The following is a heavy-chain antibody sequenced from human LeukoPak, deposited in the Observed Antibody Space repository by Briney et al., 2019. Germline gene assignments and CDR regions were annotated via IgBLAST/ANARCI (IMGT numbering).Heavy chain of an antibody. V-gene: IGHV1-46*01. CDR1: GYTFTSYY. D-gene: IGHD2-2*02. J-gene: IGHJ3*02. CDR3: ARDRGSVPAAILDAFDI. CDR2: INPSGGST. Sequence: ASVKVSCKASGYTFTSYYMHWVRQAPGQGLEWMGIINPSGGSTSYAQKFQGRVTMTRDTSTSTVYMELSSLRSEDTAVYYCARDRGSVPAAILDAFDIWGQGTMVTVSS.